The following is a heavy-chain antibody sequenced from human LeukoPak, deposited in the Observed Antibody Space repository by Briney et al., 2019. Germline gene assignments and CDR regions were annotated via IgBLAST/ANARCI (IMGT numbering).Heavy chain of an antibody. CDR3: ARSYSSGSYYSPFDP. D-gene: IGHD3-10*01. Sequence: TSETLSLTCTVSGGSISSFYWSWIRQPPGKGLEWIGYIYYKGNTNYSPSLTSRVTISLDTSKNQFSLKLSSLTAADMAVYYCARSYSSGSYYSPFDPWGQGTLVTVSS. J-gene: IGHJ5*02. CDR1: GGSISSFY. V-gene: IGHV4-59*01. CDR2: IYYKGNT.